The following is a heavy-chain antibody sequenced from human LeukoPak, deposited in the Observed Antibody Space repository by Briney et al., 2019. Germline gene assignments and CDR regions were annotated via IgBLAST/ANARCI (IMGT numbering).Heavy chain of an antibody. V-gene: IGHV3-48*03. D-gene: IGHD1-26*01. CDR2: ISSSGSTI. J-gene: IGHJ6*02. Sequence: GGSLRLSCAASGFTFRNYEMNWVRQAPGKGLEWVSYISSSGSTIYYADSVKGRFTISRDSAKKSVYLQMNSLRAEDTAVYYCARDPVGYYYAMDVWGQGTTVTVSS. CDR1: GFTFRNYE. CDR3: ARDPVGYYYAMDV.